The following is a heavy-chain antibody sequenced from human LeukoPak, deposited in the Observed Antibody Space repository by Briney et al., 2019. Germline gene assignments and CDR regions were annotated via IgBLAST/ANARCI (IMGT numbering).Heavy chain of an antibody. CDR3: AYHSDYDSSGLQAGIRDY. Sequence: PGGSLRLSCGASGFTFSSYSMMGVRQAPGKGLEGVSYISSSSSTIYYADSVKGRFTISRDNAKNSLYLQMNSLRAEDTAVYYCAYHSDYDSSGLQAGIRDYWGQGTLVTVSS. CDR1: GFTFSSYS. V-gene: IGHV3-48*04. CDR2: ISSSSSTI. J-gene: IGHJ4*02. D-gene: IGHD3-22*01.